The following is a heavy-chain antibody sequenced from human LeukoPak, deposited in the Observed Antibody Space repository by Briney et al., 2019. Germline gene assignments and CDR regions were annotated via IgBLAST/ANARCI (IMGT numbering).Heavy chain of an antibody. CDR1: GDSINGYY. V-gene: IGHV4-59*01. Sequence: PSETLSLTCTVSGDSINGYYWNWIRQPPGKGLEWIGYIYYSGSTNYNPSLKSRVTISVDTSKNHFSLKLSSATAADTAVYYCARVTTVAGSDYFDYWGQGTPVTVSS. CDR3: ARVTTVAGSDYFDY. J-gene: IGHJ4*02. D-gene: IGHD6-19*01. CDR2: IYYSGST.